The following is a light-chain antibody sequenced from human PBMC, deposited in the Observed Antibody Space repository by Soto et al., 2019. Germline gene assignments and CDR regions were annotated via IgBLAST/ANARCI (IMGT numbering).Light chain of an antibody. CDR2: DVN. J-gene: IGLJ2*01. CDR1: SSDVGGYNY. CDR3: SSYTGISTYVV. V-gene: IGLV2-14*01. Sequence: QSALTQPASVSGSPGQSITISCTGTSSDVGGYNYVSWYQQHPGKAPKLMIYDVNNRPSGVSNRFSGSKSGNTASLTISGLQAEDEADYYCSSYTGISTYVVFGGWTKLTVL.